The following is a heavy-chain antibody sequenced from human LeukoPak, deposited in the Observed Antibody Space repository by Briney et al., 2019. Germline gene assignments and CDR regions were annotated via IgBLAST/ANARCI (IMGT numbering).Heavy chain of an antibody. CDR1: GFTFTMYH. J-gene: IGHJ4*02. V-gene: IGHV3-21*06. CDR3: VRDDWRFGELLSAPGLHFDH. D-gene: IGHD3-10*01. Sequence: GGSLRLSCAASGFTFTMYHMNWVRQAPGKGLEWVSSISSSNSYIHYADSVKGRFTIPRDNAKSSLYLQMNSLRAEDTAVYYCVRDDWRFGELLSAPGLHFDHWGQGTLVTVSS. CDR2: ISSSNSYI.